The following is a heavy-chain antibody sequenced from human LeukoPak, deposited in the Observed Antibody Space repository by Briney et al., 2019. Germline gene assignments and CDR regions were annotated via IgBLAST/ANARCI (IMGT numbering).Heavy chain of an antibody. V-gene: IGHV3-53*01. CDR3: ARGPSYSYYFDY. CDR1: GFTVSSNY. CDR2: IYSGGST. J-gene: IGHJ4*02. Sequence: GGSLRLSCAASGFTVSSNYMSWVRQAPGKGLEWVSVIYSGGSTYYADSVKGRSTISRDNSKNTLYLQMNSLRAEDTAVYYCARGPSYSYYFDYWGQGTLVTVSS. D-gene: IGHD2-21*01.